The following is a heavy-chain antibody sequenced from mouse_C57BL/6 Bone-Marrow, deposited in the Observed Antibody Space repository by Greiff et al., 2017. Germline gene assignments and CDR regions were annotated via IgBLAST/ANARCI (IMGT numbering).Heavy chain of an antibody. Sequence: VKLMESGAELARPGASVKLSCKASGYTFTSYGISWVKQRTGQGLEWIGDIYPGSGSTNYNEKFKSKATLTVDTSSSTAYMQLSSLTSEDSAVYYCARDYYGPGYYFDYWGQGTTLTVSS. CDR3: ARDYYGPGYYFDY. D-gene: IGHD1-2*01. V-gene: IGHV1-81*01. J-gene: IGHJ2*01. CDR2: IYPGSGST. CDR1: GYTFTSYG.